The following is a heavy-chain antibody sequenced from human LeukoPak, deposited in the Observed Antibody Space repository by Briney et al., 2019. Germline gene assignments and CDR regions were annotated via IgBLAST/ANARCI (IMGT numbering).Heavy chain of an antibody. CDR3: ARDLASLAPYYDFWSGYSYYYYYGMDV. J-gene: IGHJ6*02. CDR2: INPNSGGT. CDR1: GYTFTGYY. V-gene: IGHV1-2*02. Sequence: EASVKVSCKASGYTFTGYYMHWVRQAPGQGLEWMGWINPNSGGTNYAQKFQGRVTMTRDTSISTAYMELSRLRSDDTAVYYCARDLASLAPYYDFWSGYSYYYYYGMDVWGQGTTVTISS. D-gene: IGHD3-3*01.